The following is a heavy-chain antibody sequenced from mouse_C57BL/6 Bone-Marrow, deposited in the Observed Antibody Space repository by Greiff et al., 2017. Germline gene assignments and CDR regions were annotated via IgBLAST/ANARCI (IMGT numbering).Heavy chain of an antibody. CDR1: GFTFSSYA. J-gene: IGHJ4*01. Sequence: EVKLMESGAGLVKPGGSLKLSCAASGFTFSSYAMSWVRQTPEKRLEWVAYISSGGDYINYADTVKGRFTISRYNARNTLYLQMSSLKSEDTAMYYCTRDRNTWAKGYWGQGTSVTVSS. V-gene: IGHV5-9-1*02. CDR3: TRDRNTWAKGY. CDR2: ISSGGDYI. D-gene: IGHD5-2*01.